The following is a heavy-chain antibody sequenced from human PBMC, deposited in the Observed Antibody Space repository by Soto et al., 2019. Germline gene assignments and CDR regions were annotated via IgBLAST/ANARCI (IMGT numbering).Heavy chain of an antibody. CDR2: IKSEADGGTT. CDR3: TTWLNKNGWYPFDY. Sequence: GGSLRLSCAASGFTFTNAWMNWVRQAPGKGLEWVGRIKSEADGGTTDYAAPAKGRFTISRDDSINTLFLQMNSLKTEDTAVYYCTTWLNKNGWYPFDYWGRGTLVTVSS. J-gene: IGHJ4*02. CDR1: GFTFTNAW. V-gene: IGHV3-15*07. D-gene: IGHD6-19*01.